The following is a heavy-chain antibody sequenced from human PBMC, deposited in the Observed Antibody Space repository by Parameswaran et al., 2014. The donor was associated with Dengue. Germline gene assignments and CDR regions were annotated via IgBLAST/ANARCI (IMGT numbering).Heavy chain of an antibody. CDR3: ARDSKFTGGIVVVPAAEPLYYYYGMDV. J-gene: IGHJ6*02. Sequence: WVRQAPGQGLEWMGWISAYNGNTNYAQKLQGRVTMTTDTSTSTAYMELRSLRSDDTAVYYCARDSKFTGGIVVVPAAEPLYYYYGMDVWGQGTTVTVSS. CDR2: ISAYNGNT. V-gene: IGHV1-18*01. D-gene: IGHD2-2*01.